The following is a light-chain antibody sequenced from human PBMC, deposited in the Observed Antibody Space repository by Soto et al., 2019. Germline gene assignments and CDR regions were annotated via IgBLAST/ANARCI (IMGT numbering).Light chain of an antibody. Sequence: QSVLTQAPSVSAAPGQEVTISCSGSSSNVGHNSVSWYQQLPGTAPKLLIYDNNERPSGIPARFSGSKSDTSATLGITGLQTGDEADYYCGAWDDRLTVYVLGSGTKVIVL. V-gene: IGLV1-51*01. J-gene: IGLJ1*01. CDR1: SSNVGHNS. CDR2: DNN. CDR3: GAWDDRLTVYV.